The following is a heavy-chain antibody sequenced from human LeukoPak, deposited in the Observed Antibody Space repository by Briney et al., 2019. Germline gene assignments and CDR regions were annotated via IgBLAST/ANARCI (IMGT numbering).Heavy chain of an antibody. Sequence: SETLSLTYTVSGGSISSYYWSWIRQPPGKGLEWIGYIYYSGSTNYNPSLKSRVTISVDTSKNQFSLKLSSVTAADTAVYYCARVSSLSVSWFDPWGQGTLVTVSS. CDR2: IYYSGST. CDR3: ARVSSLSVSWFDP. J-gene: IGHJ5*02. CDR1: GGSISSYY. V-gene: IGHV4-59*01. D-gene: IGHD5/OR15-5a*01.